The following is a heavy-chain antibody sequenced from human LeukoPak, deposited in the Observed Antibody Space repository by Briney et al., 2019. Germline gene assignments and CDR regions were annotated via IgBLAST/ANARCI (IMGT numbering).Heavy chain of an antibody. D-gene: IGHD6-19*01. Sequence: PSETLSLTCAVYGGSFSSYYWSWIRQPPGRGLEWIGEINHSGSTNYNPSLKSRVTISVDTSKKQFSLKLSSVTAADTAVYYCARGRDSGWCVWDWGQGTLVTVSS. J-gene: IGHJ4*02. CDR1: GGSFSSYY. CDR3: ARGRDSGWCVWD. V-gene: IGHV4-34*01. CDR2: INHSGST.